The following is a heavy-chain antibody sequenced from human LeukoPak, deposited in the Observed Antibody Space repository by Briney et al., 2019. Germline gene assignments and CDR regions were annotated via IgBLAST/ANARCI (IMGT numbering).Heavy chain of an antibody. CDR3: ARGYSCGPYYYYYYMDV. V-gene: IGHV1-2*02. CDR2: INPNSGGT. CDR1: GYTFTGHY. D-gene: IGHD5-18*01. J-gene: IGHJ6*03. Sequence: ASVKVSCKTSGYTFTGHYIHWVRQAPGQGLEWMGWINPNSGGTHYAQKFQGRVTMTRDTSISTAYMELSRLRSDDTALYYCARGYSCGPYYYYYYMDVWGKGTTVTVSS.